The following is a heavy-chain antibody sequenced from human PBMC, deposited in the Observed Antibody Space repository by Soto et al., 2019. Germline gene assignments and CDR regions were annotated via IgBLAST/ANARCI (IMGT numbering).Heavy chain of an antibody. CDR3: AKVGQQTVFDY. D-gene: IGHD6-13*01. Sequence: GGSLRLSCAASGFTFSSYAMSWVRQAPGKGLEWVSAISGSGGSTYYADPVKGRFTISRDNSKNTLYLQRNSLRAEVTAVYYCAKVGQQTVFDYWGQGPLVTVSS. J-gene: IGHJ4*02. CDR1: GFTFSSYA. CDR2: ISGSGGST. V-gene: IGHV3-23*01.